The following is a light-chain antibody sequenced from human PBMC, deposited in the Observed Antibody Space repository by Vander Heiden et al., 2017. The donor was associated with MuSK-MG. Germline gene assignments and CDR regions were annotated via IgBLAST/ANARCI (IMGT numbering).Light chain of an antibody. Sequence: QSALTQPRSVSGSPGQSVTISCTGTSSDVGGYNYVSWYQQHPGKAPKVMIYDVSKRPSGVPDRFSGSKSGNTASLTISGLQAEDEAEYYCCSYAGYSWVFGGGTKVTVL. CDR2: DVS. CDR3: CSYAGYSWV. CDR1: SSDVGGYNY. J-gene: IGLJ3*02. V-gene: IGLV2-11*01.